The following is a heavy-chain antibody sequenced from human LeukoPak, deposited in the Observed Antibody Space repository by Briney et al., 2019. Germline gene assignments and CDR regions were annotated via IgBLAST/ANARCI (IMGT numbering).Heavy chain of an antibody. CDR2: ISGSGGST. V-gene: IGHV3-23*01. CDR3: AKGSSYSYDTSGYYY. D-gene: IGHD3-22*01. CDR1: GFTFSSYA. Sequence: GGSLRLSCAASGFTFSSYAMSWVRQAPGKGLEWVSAISGSGGSTYYADSVKGRFTISRDNSKNTLYLQMNSLRAEDTAVYYCAKGSSYSYDTSGYYYWGQGTLVTVSS. J-gene: IGHJ4*02.